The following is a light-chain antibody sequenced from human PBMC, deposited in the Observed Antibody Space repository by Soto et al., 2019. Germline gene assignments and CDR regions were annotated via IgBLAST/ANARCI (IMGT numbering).Light chain of an antibody. V-gene: IGKV3-15*01. Sequence: EIVMTQSPATLSVSPGERATLSCRASQSVSSNLAWYQRKPGQAPRLLIYGASYRATGNPARFSGSGSGTEFTLTISSLQSEDFATYYCQQSYSTPRYTFGQGTKLEIK. CDR3: QQSYSTPRYT. J-gene: IGKJ2*01. CDR2: GAS. CDR1: QSVSSN.